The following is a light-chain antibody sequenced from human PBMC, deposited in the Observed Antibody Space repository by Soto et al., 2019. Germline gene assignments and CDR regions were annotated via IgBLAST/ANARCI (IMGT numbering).Light chain of an antibody. Sequence: EIVLSQSPGTLSLSPGERATLSCRASQNVDSNYLAWYQQKPGQAPRLLIYGASSRATGIPDRFSGSGSGTDFTLTISRLELEDFAVYYCQQYGSSPITFGQGTRLEV. V-gene: IGKV3-20*01. CDR3: QQYGSSPIT. CDR1: QNVDSNY. J-gene: IGKJ5*01. CDR2: GAS.